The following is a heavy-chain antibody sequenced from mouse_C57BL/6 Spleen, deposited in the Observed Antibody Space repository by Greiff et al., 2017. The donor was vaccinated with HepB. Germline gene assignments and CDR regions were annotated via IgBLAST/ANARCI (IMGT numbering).Heavy chain of an antibody. D-gene: IGHD1-1*01. CDR3: ARNPHYYGSSYAMDY. CDR1: GYTFTSYW. CDR2: IDPSDSET. V-gene: IGHV1-52*01. Sequence: QVQLQQPGAELVRPGSSVKLSCKASGYTFTSYWMHWVKQRPIQGLEWIGNIDPSDSETHYNQKFKDKATLTVDKSSSTAYMQLSSLTSEDSAVYYCARNPHYYGSSYAMDYWGQGTSVTVSS. J-gene: IGHJ4*01.